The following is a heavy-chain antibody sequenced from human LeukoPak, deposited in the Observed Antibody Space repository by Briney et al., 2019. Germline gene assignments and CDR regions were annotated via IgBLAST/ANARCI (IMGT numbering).Heavy chain of an antibody. CDR1: GGSISSSSYY. V-gene: IGHV4-39*07. Sequence: SETLSLTCAVSGGSISSSSYYWGWIRQPPGKGLEWIGSIDYSGSPCYRPSLKSRATISVDTSKRQFSLKLSSVTAADTAVYYCARETNDYFDSSAYMVVWGQGTTVTVSS. J-gene: IGHJ6*03. D-gene: IGHD3-22*01. CDR3: ARETNDYFDSSAYMVV. CDR2: IDYSGSP.